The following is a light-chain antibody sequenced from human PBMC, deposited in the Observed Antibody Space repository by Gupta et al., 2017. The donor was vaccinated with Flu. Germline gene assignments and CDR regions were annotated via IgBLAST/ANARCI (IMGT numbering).Light chain of an antibody. J-gene: IGKJ1*01. CDR1: QSLLNSDGKTY. V-gene: IGKV2D-29*01. Sequence: EIVMTQTPLSLSVTPGQPASISCKSSQSLLNSDGKTYLYWYLQKPGQPPHPLIYQVFKRFSGVPDNFSGSGSGTDFTLKISRVEAEDVGVYYCGQAIQIPWTFGQGTKVEFK. CDR2: QVF. CDR3: GQAIQIPWT.